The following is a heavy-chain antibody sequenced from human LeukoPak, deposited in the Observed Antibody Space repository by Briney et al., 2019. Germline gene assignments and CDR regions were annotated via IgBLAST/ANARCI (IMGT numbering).Heavy chain of an antibody. CDR3: AKGYCSSTSCLWIY. CDR1: GFTFDDYA. V-gene: IGHV3-9*01. Sequence: GGSLRLSCAVSGFTFDDYAMYWVRQAPGKGLEWVSGISWNSGSIAYADSVKGRFTISRDNAKNSLYPQMNSLRAEDTALYYCAKGYCSSTSCLWIYWGQGTLVTVSS. CDR2: ISWNSGSI. J-gene: IGHJ4*02. D-gene: IGHD2-2*01.